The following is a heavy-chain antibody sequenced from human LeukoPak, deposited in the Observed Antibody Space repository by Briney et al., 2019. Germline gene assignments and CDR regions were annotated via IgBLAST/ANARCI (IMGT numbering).Heavy chain of an antibody. Sequence: GGAVSLSRASSVFTFISYSMNWVRQPPGKGLEWVSSISCSCSYIYFADSVKGGFTISRDNAKNSLYLQMNSLRAEDTAVYYCGRDRGGVVPAAIRPIGGQMEDFWGQGTLVTVSS. CDR3: GRDRGGVVPAAIRPIGGQMEDF. CDR2: ISCSCSYI. CDR1: VFTFISYS. D-gene: IGHD2-2*02. V-gene: IGHV3-21*01. J-gene: IGHJ4*02.